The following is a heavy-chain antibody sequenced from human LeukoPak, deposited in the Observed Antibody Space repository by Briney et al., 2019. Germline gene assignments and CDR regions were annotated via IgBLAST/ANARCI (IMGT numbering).Heavy chain of an antibody. J-gene: IGHJ6*02. V-gene: IGHV3-21*01. CDR2: ISSSSSYI. Sequence: GGSLRLSCAASGFTFSSYSMNRVRQAPGKGLEWVSSISSSSSYIYYADSAKGRFTISRDNAKNSLYLQMNSLRAEDTAVYYCARDSAYDLWSGYRNYGMDVWGQGTTVTVSS. D-gene: IGHD3-3*01. CDR1: GFTFSSYS. CDR3: ARDSAYDLWSGYRNYGMDV.